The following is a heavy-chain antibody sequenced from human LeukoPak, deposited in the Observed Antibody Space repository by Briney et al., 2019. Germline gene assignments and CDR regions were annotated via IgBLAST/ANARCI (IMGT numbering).Heavy chain of an antibody. D-gene: IGHD3-16*01. Sequence: GGPLRLSCAPSGFTFRNYGKSWVRQAPGKGLECLTAISNSGGNTYYTDPVKGRLPIYIDNSRNTLYLKMNSLRAEGAAVYYCAEDDGGSYYIYFYMDVWGKGSTVTISS. J-gene: IGHJ6*03. CDR1: GFTFRNYG. V-gene: IGHV3-23*01. CDR3: AEDDGGSYYIYFYMDV. CDR2: ISNSGGNT.